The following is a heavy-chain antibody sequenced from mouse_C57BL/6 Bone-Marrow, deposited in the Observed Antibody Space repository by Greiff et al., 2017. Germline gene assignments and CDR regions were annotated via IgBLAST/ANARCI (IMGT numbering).Heavy chain of an antibody. CDR3: ARVTTVVGDYLDY. CDR2: INYDGSST. Sequence: DVHLVESEGGLVQPGSSMKLSCTASGFTFSDYYMAWVRQVPEKGLEWVANINYDGSSTYYLDSLKSRFIISRDNAKNILYLQMSSLKSEDTATYYCARVTTVVGDYLDYWGQGTTLTVSS. J-gene: IGHJ2*01. CDR1: GFTFSDYY. D-gene: IGHD1-1*01. V-gene: IGHV5-16*01.